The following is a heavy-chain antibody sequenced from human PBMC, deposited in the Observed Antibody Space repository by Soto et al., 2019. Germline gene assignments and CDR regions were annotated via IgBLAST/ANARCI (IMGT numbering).Heavy chain of an antibody. V-gene: IGHV3-49*04. J-gene: IGHJ5*02. CDR3: DRDGWGKLELNNYLDT. Sequence: GGSLRLSCTTSGFAFGEFAVSWVRQAPGMGLEWVGFIRSKTFGEATEYAASVKGRFTISRDDSKSIAYLQMNSLKTEDTAVYFCDRDGWGKLELNNYLDTWGQGTLVTVSS. D-gene: IGHD1-7*01. CDR1: GFAFGEFA. CDR2: IRSKTFGEAT.